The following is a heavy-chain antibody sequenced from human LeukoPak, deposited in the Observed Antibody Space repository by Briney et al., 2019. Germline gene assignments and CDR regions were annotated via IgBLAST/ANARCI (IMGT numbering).Heavy chain of an antibody. CDR1: GGSISSYY. CDR2: IYYSGST. D-gene: IGHD3-22*01. J-gene: IGHJ4*02. Sequence: PSETLSLTCTVSGGSISSYYWSWIRQPPGKGLEWIGYIYYSGSTNYNPSLKSRVTISVDTSKNQFSLKLSSVTAADTAVYYCARQIGPYYYDSSGHWGEFDYWGQGTLVTVSS. CDR3: ARQIGPYYYDSSGHWGEFDY. V-gene: IGHV4-59*01.